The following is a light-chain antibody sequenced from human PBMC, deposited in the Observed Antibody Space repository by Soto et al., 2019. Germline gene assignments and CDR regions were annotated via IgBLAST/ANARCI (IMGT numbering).Light chain of an antibody. Sequence: DIQMTQSSSLLSASVVDRVTIACRASQSIRRWLAGYQQKPGKASKLLVFDASTLESGVPSMFSGRGSETEFTITISSLQPDDSATYNCQKYNSYPRTFGQGNTVDIK. CDR2: DAS. V-gene: IGKV1-5*01. J-gene: IGKJ1*01. CDR1: QSIRRW. CDR3: QKYNSYPRT.